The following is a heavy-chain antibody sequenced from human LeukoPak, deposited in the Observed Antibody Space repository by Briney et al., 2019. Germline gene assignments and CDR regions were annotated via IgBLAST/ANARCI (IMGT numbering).Heavy chain of an antibody. J-gene: IGHJ4*02. V-gene: IGHV4-59*01. CDR3: ARVRGCSSTSSHYFDN. CDR2: IFYSGST. Sequence: PSETLSLTCTVSGDSISSFYWSWIRQPPGKGLEWIGYIFYSGSTSYNPSLKSRVTISVDTSKNQFSLKLSSVTAADTAVYYCARVRGCSSTSSHYFDNWGQGTLVTFSS. D-gene: IGHD2-2*01. CDR1: GDSISSFY.